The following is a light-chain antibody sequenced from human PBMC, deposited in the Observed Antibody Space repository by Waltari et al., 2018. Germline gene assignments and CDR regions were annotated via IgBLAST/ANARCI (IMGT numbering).Light chain of an antibody. CDR3: MQALQTRT. CDR2: LGS. V-gene: IGKV2-28*01. Sequence: DIVMTQSPLSLPVTPGEPASISCRSSQSLLHSNGYNYLDWYLQKPGQSPQLLIYLGSHRASGVPDRFSGRGSGTDFTLKISRVDGEDVGVYYCMQALQTRTFGQGTKVEIK. J-gene: IGKJ1*01. CDR1: QSLLHSNGYNY.